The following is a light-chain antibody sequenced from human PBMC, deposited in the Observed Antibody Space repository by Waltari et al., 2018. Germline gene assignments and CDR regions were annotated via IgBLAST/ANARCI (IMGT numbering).Light chain of an antibody. V-gene: IGLV2-23*02. CDR1: SSAVGGYKY. CDR2: DVS. J-gene: IGLJ1*01. CDR3: CSYAGSGTYV. Sequence: QSALTQPASVSGSPGQSLTISCPGTSSAVGGYKYVAWYQQHPGKAPKLMIYDVSERPSGVSNRFSGSKSANTASLTIAGLQAEDEADYYCCSYAGSGTYVFGTGTKVTVL.